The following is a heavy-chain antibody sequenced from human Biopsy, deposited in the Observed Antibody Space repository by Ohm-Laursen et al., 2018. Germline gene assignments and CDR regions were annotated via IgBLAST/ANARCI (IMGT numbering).Heavy chain of an antibody. CDR1: GGDINNYN. CDR2: INPGGST. D-gene: IGHD3-22*01. CDR3: ASVVLGPTNDAFDL. Sequence: TLSLTCTVSGGDINNYNWSWIRPPAGKGLEWIVRINPGGSTNYNPSLKSRVTMSVDTSKKQLSLMLRSVTAADAAMYYCASVVLGPTNDAFDLWGQGTMVVVSS. V-gene: IGHV4-4*07. J-gene: IGHJ3*01.